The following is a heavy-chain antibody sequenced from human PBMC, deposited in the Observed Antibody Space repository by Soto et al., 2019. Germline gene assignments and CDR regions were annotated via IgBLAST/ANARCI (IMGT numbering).Heavy chain of an antibody. CDR2: IYPGDSDT. D-gene: IGHD1-20*01. Sequence: GESLKISCKGSGYSFTSYWIGWVRQMPGKGLEWMGIIYPGDSDTRYSPSFQGQVTISADKSISTAYLQWSSLKASDTAMYYCGRDGLRAGAGISVYNYYGMDVWGQGTTVTVSS. J-gene: IGHJ6*02. CDR1: GYSFTSYW. CDR3: GRDGLRAGAGISVYNYYGMDV. V-gene: IGHV5-51*01.